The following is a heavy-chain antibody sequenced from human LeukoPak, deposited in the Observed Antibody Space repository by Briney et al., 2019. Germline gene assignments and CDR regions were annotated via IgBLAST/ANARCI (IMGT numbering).Heavy chain of an antibody. CDR1: GGSISSYY. V-gene: IGHV4-59*01. CDR2: IYYSGST. J-gene: IGHJ6*03. CDR3: ARESYDSSYYYYYMDV. Sequence: SETLSLTCTVSGGSISSYYWSWIRQPPGKGLEWIGYIYYSGSTNYNPSLKSRVTISVDTSKNQFSLKLSSVTAADTAVYYCARESYDSSYYYYYMDVWGKGTTVTISS. D-gene: IGHD2-21*01.